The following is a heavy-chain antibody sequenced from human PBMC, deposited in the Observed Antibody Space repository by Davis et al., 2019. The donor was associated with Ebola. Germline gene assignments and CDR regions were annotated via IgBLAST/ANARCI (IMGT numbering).Heavy chain of an antibody. D-gene: IGHD3-3*01. J-gene: IGHJ4*02. CDR2: IRSRSNNYAT. CDR1: GFTFSGTA. V-gene: IGHV3-73*01. Sequence: GESLKISCAASGFTFSGTAMHWVRQTSGKGLEWVGRIRSRSNNYATGYVAAVKGRFTISRDDSKNTAYLQMNSLKIDDTAVYYCTTSKSGTYAYWGQGTLVTVSS. CDR3: TTSKSGTYAY.